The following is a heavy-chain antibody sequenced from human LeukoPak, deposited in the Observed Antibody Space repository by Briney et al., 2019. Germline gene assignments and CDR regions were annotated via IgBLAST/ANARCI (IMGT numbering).Heavy chain of an antibody. D-gene: IGHD3-16*02. V-gene: IGHV3-30*18. CDR3: AKGPAPRLGEFSYHALVDY. J-gene: IGHJ4*02. CDR2: ISNDGSNK. CDR1: GFTFSSYG. Sequence: GGSLRLSCAASGFTFSSYGMHWVRQAPDKGLEWVAFISNDGSNKYFADSVKGRFIISRDNSKNTLYLQMNSLRAEDTAVYYCAKGPAPRLGEFSYHALVDYWGQGTLVTVSS.